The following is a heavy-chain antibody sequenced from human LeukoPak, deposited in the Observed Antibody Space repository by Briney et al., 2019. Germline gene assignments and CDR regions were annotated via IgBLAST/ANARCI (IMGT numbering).Heavy chain of an antibody. CDR1: GGSISSGGYY. D-gene: IGHD3-22*01. CDR2: IYHSGST. V-gene: IGHV4-30-2*01. CDR3: ARESSTSLSSGYYGDDAFDI. J-gene: IGHJ3*02. Sequence: PSETLSLTCTVSGGSISSGGYYWSWIRQPPGKGLEWIGYIYHSGSTYYNPSLKSRVTISVDRSKNQFSLKLSSVTAADTAVYYCARESSTSLSSGYYGDDAFDIWGQGTMVTVSS.